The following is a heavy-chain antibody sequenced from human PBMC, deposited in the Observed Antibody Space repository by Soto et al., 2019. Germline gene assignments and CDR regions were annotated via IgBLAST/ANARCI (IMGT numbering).Heavy chain of an antibody. J-gene: IGHJ5*02. D-gene: IGHD2-15*01. CDR2: ISGTGSTT. V-gene: IGHV3-11*01. Sequence: QVQLVESGGGLVKPGGSLRLSCVGSGFTFSDDYIMWIRQAPGKGLEWVSYISGTGSTTYYTDSVKGRFTISRDNAKNTLYLPMSNLGAEDTAVYYCARRGSAYNWFDPWGQGTLVTVSS. CDR3: ARRGSAYNWFDP. CDR1: GFTFSDDY.